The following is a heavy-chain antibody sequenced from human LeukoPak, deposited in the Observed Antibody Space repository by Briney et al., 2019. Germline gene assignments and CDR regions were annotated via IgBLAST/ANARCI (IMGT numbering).Heavy chain of an antibody. CDR3: AREGVSVDTDYYFDY. V-gene: IGHV4-59*12. D-gene: IGHD5-18*01. J-gene: IGHJ4*02. CDR1: GGSISSYY. CDR2: IYYSGST. Sequence: SETLSLTCTVSGGSISSYYWSWIRQPPGKGLEWIGYIYYSGSTNYNPSLKSRVTISVDTSKNQFSLKLSSVTAADTAVYYCAREGVSVDTDYYFDYWGQGTLVTVSS.